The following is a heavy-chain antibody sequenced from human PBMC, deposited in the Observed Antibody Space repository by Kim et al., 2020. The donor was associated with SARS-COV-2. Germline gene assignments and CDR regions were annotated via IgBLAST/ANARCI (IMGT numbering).Heavy chain of an antibody. V-gene: IGHV3-48*03. J-gene: IGHJ4*02. D-gene: IGHD5-12*01. CDR3: ARVSGPPAD. CDR2: STI. Sequence: STIYYADSVKGRFTISRDNAKNSLYLQMNSLRAEDTAVYYCARVSGPPADWGQGTLVTVSS.